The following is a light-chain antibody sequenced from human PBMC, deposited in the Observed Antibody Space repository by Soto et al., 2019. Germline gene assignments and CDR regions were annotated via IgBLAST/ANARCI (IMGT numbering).Light chain of an antibody. CDR1: QSVSSY. J-gene: IGKJ4*01. V-gene: IGKV3-11*01. CDR3: QQRSNWPLT. Sequence: EIVLTQSPATLSLSPGARATLSCRASQSVSSYLAWYQQEPGQAPRLLIYDASNRATGIPARFSGSGSGTDFTLTIGTLESEDSAVYYCQQRSNWPLTFGGGTKVEI. CDR2: DAS.